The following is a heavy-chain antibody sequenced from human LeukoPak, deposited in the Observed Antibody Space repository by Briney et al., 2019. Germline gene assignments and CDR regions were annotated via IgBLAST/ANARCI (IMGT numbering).Heavy chain of an antibody. D-gene: IGHD2-2*01. CDR3: ARKRGYCSSTGCFYGMDS. Sequence: GGSLRLSCAASGFTFSSYAMHWVRQAPGKGLEWVAVISYDGSNKYYADSVKGRFTISRDNSKNTLYLQMNSLRAEDTAVYYGARKRGYCSSTGCFYGMDSGAQGPTVPVSS. J-gene: IGHJ6*02. CDR2: ISYDGSNK. CDR1: GFTFSSYA. V-gene: IGHV3-30-3*01.